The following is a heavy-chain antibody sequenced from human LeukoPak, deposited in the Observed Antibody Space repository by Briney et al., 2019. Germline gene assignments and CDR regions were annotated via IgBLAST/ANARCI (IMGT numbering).Heavy chain of an antibody. CDR2: ITSSSSTI. Sequence: GGSLRLSCAASGFTLSSYSMNWVRQAPGKGLEWVSYITSSSSTIYYADSVKGRFTISRDNAKNSLYLQMNSLRAEDTAVYYCAELGITMIGGVWGKGTTVTISS. CDR3: AELGITMIGGV. CDR1: GFTLSSYS. V-gene: IGHV3-48*04. J-gene: IGHJ6*04. D-gene: IGHD3-10*02.